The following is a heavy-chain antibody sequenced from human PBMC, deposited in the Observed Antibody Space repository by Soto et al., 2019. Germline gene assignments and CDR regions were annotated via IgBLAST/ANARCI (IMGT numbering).Heavy chain of an antibody. D-gene: IGHD2-15*01. V-gene: IGHV3-23*01. J-gene: IGHJ4*02. CDR3: AIDLWWYTH. Sequence: EVQLLESGGGLVQPGGSLRLSCTASGFTFSDHAMTWVRQAPGKGLEWVSGTRGGGSGAYYADSVKGRFTVSRANSKNTLFLQMDSLRAEDTAVSYCAIDLWWYTHWGEGTLVNVSS. CDR2: TRGGGSGA. CDR1: GFTFSDHA.